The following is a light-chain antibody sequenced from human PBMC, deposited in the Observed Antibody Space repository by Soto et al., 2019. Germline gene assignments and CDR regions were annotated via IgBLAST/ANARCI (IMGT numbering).Light chain of an antibody. V-gene: IGKV3-15*01. Sequence: EIVLTQSPATLSLSPGERATLSCRASQSVSSNLAWYQQKPGQAPRLLIYDASNRATGIPARFSGSVSGTEFTLTISSLQAEDFAVYYCQQYTNWPPYTFGGGTKVEIK. J-gene: IGKJ4*01. CDR1: QSVSSN. CDR3: QQYTNWPPYT. CDR2: DAS.